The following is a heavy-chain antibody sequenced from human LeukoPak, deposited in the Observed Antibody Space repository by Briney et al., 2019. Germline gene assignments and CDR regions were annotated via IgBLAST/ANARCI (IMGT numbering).Heavy chain of an antibody. CDR2: ISGSGGST. D-gene: IGHD6-19*01. CDR3: AKGGWLVPYYYCYGMDV. CDR1: GFTFSSYA. V-gene: IGHV3-23*01. J-gene: IGHJ6*02. Sequence: GGSLRLSCAASGFTFSSYAMSWVRQAPGKGVEWVSAISGSGGSTYYADSVKGRFTISRDNPKNTLYLQMNSLRAEDTAVYYCAKGGWLVPYYYCYGMDVWGQGTTVTVSS.